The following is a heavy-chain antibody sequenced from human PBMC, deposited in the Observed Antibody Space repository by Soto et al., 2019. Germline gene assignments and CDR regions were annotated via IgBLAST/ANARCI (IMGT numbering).Heavy chain of an antibody. CDR3: ARGVGSSYWYFDL. J-gene: IGHJ2*01. D-gene: IGHD2-2*01. Sequence: ASVKVSCKASGYTFTGYYMHWVRQAPGQGLEWMGWINPNSGGTNYAQKFQGWVTMTRDTSISTAYMELSRLRSDDTAVYYCARGVGSSYWYFDLWGRGTLVTVSS. CDR2: INPNSGGT. V-gene: IGHV1-2*04. CDR1: GYTFTGYY.